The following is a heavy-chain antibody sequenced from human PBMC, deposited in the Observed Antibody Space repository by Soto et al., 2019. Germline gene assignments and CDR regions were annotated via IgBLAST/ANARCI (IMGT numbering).Heavy chain of an antibody. CDR2: ISSSGDTI. J-gene: IGHJ4*02. CDR3: AKDGGQWVQGYFDY. Sequence: QVQLVESGGGLVNPGGSLRLSCAASGFTFSGYNMNWIRQAPGKGLEWVSYISSSGDTIYYADSVEGRFTISRDNTKNSLYLQMNSLRAEDTAVYYCAKDGGQWVQGYFDYWGQGALVTVSS. D-gene: IGHD6-19*01. V-gene: IGHV3-11*01. CDR1: GFTFSGYN.